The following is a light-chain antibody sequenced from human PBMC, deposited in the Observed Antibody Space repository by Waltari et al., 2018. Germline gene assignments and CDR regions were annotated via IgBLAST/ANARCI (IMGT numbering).Light chain of an antibody. Sequence: QSALTQPASVSGSPGQSITISCTGTSSDVGGYNYVSWYQQHPGKAPKLMIYDVSNRTSGVSNRFSCSKSGNTASLTISGLQAEDEADYYCSSYTSSSNVVFGGGTKLTVL. CDR2: DVS. V-gene: IGLV2-14*03. CDR3: SSYTSSSNVV. CDR1: SSDVGGYNY. J-gene: IGLJ2*01.